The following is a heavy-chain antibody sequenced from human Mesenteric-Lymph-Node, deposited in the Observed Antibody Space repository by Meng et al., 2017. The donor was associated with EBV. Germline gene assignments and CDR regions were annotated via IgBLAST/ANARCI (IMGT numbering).Heavy chain of an antibody. CDR2: IIPIFGSA. CDR1: GGTFSDYA. J-gene: IGHJ4*02. Sequence: VEVVESGAEVEEAGSSVKVSCRLSGGTFSDYAISWVRQAPGQGLEWMGGIIPIFGSANYAQKFQGRVTITADKSTSTAYMELSSLRSEDTAVYYCAAVDGCSGGTCYLLHYWGQGTLVTVSS. V-gene: IGHV1-69*06. D-gene: IGHD2-15*01. CDR3: AAVDGCSGGTCYLLHY.